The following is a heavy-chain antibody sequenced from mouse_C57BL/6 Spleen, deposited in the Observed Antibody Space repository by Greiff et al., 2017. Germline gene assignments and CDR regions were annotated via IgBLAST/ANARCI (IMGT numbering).Heavy chain of an antibody. CDR1: GFNIKNTY. D-gene: IGHD1-1*01. CDR3: ARWGDGSSYSYYFDF. CDR2: IDPANGNT. Sequence: VQLQQSVAELVRPGASVKLSCTASGFNIKNTYMHWVKQRPEQGLEWIGRIDPANGNTKYAPQFQGKATIAADTSSNTAYLQLSSLTSEDTTIYYCARWGDGSSYSYYFDFWGQGTTLTVSS. V-gene: IGHV14-3*01. J-gene: IGHJ2*01.